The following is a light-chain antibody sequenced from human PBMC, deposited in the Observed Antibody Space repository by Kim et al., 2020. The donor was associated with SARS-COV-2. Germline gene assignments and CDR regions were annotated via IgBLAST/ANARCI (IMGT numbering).Light chain of an antibody. CDR1: TSNIRTNP. CDR3: AAWDDSLSGYV. Sequence: GQRITIAWSGRTSNIRTNPVSWYRQLPGAAPKLLIYSNDQRPSGVPDRFSGSKSGTSASLAISGLQSEDETDFYCAAWDDSLSGYVFGAGTKVTVL. V-gene: IGLV1-44*01. J-gene: IGLJ1*01. CDR2: SND.